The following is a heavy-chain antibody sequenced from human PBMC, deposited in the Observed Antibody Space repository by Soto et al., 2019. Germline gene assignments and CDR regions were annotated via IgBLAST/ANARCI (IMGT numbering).Heavy chain of an antibody. V-gene: IGHV1-69*01. CDR2: IIPVFGTT. Sequence: QVQLVQSGAEVKKPGSSVRVSCKASGGTLNSYTISWVRQAPGQGLEWMGGIIPVFGTTNYAQKFQGSVTITANQSTGTAYLDLFSLRSEDTAIYYCSISNSYGRGDFWGQGTLVTVSS. D-gene: IGHD3-16*01. CDR1: GGTLNSYT. J-gene: IGHJ4*02. CDR3: SISNSYGRGDF.